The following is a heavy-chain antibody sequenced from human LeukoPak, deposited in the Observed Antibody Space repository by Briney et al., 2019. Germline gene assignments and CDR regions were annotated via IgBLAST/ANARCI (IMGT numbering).Heavy chain of an antibody. CDR3: VYSSDWTNFYYYDMDV. Sequence: SETLSLTCTVSGTSISRSYWSWIRQPPGKGLECIGYIHYSGSTHYSPSLKSRVTMLFDTSKNQFSLRLTSVTAADTAVYYCVYSSDWTNFYYYDMDVWGQGTAVTVSS. CDR2: IHYSGST. V-gene: IGHV4-59*01. J-gene: IGHJ6*02. CDR1: GTSISRSY. D-gene: IGHD6-19*01.